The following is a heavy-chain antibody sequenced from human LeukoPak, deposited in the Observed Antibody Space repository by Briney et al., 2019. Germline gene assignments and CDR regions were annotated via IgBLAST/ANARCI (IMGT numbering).Heavy chain of an antibody. V-gene: IGHV1-2*02. J-gene: IGHJ5*02. CDR3: ARGWQINSSGGFVDP. Sequence: ASLKVSGQASGYGFTDYYVHWIRQAPGQGLEWMGWINPSSGATIYAQKFQGRVTMTRDTFTTTAYMEINSLVSDDTAVYYCARGWQINSSGGFVDPWGQGTLVTVSS. CDR1: GYGFTDYY. CDR2: INPSSGAT. D-gene: IGHD6-6*01.